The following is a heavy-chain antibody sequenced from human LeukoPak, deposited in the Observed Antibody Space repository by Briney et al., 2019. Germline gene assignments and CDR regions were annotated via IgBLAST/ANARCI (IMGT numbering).Heavy chain of an antibody. CDR2: ISSSSSYI. J-gene: IGHJ4*02. Sequence: GRSLRLSCAASGFTFSSYMMNWVRQAPGKGLEWISSISSSSSYIYNADSVTGRFTISRDNAKTSLYLQMYSLRAEDTAVYYCAPQGDGYNSPFDYWGQGTLVTVSS. CDR1: GFTFSSYM. D-gene: IGHD5-24*01. CDR3: APQGDGYNSPFDY. V-gene: IGHV3-21*01.